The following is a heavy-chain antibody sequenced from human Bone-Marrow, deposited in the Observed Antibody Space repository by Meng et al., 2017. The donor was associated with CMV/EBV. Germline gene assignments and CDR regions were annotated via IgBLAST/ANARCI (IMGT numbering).Heavy chain of an antibody. V-gene: IGHV2-26*01. CDR3: ARMGNWGSMGAFDI. Sequence: SGPTLVKPTQTLTLTCTFSGFSLSTSGMCVSWVRQPPGKALEWLAHIFSNDEKSYSTSLKSRLTISKDTSKSQVVLTMTNMDPVDTATYYCARMGNWGSMGAFDIWGQGTMVTVSS. J-gene: IGHJ3*02. CDR1: GFSLSTSGMC. D-gene: IGHD7-27*01. CDR2: IFSNDEK.